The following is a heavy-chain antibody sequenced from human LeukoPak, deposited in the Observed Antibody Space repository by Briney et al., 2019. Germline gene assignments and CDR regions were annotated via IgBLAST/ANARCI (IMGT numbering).Heavy chain of an antibody. Sequence: ASVKVSCKASGYTFTGYYMHWVRQAPGQGLEWMGWINPNSGGTNCAQNFQGWVTMTRDTSISTAYIELSRLRSDDTAVYCCARATSGWTASPRFDYWGQGTLVTVSS. D-gene: IGHD6-19*01. V-gene: IGHV1-2*04. CDR2: INPNSGGT. CDR3: ARATSGWTASPRFDY. CDR1: GYTFTGYY. J-gene: IGHJ4*02.